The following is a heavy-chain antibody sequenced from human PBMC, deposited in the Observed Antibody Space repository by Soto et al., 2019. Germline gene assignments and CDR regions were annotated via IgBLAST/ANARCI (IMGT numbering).Heavy chain of an antibody. Sequence: ASVKVSCKASGDTFTSYGFSWVRQAPGQGLEWMGRIIPILGLANYAQKFQGRVTITADKSTSTAYMELSSLRSEDTAVYYCARRYCSSTSCYDAFDIWGQGTMVTVSS. CDR3: ARRYCSSTSCYDAFDI. CDR2: IIPILGLA. J-gene: IGHJ3*02. V-gene: IGHV1-69*04. D-gene: IGHD2-2*01. CDR1: GDTFTSYG.